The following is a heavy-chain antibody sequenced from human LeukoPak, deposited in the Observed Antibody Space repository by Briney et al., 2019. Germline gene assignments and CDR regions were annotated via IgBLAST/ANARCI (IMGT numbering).Heavy chain of an antibody. CDR1: RFTFSSYE. V-gene: IGHV3-48*03. J-gene: IGHJ3*02. CDR3: ARDHHRRLYDSQARDTFDI. CDR2: ISSSGSTM. D-gene: IGHD3-22*01. Sequence: PGGSLRLSCAASRFTFSSYEMNWVRQAPGKGLEWVSYISSSGSTMYYADSVKGRFSISRDNAKNSLYLQMNSLRAEDTAVYYCARDHHRRLYDSQARDTFDIWGQGTMVTVSS.